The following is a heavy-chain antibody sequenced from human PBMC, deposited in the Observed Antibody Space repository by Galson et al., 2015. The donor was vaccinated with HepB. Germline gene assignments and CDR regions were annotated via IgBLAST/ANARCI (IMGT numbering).Heavy chain of an antibody. V-gene: IGHV5-51*01. J-gene: IGHJ4*02. Sequence: QSGAEVKKPGESLKISCKGSGYSFTSYWIGWVRQMPGKGLEWMGIIYPGDSDTRYSPSFQGQVTISADKSISTAYLQWSSLKASDTAMYYCARHGMGIEYSSSSVLPIDYWGQGTLVTVSS. CDR2: IYPGDSDT. D-gene: IGHD6-6*01. CDR3: ARHGMGIEYSSSSVLPIDY. CDR1: GYSFTSYW.